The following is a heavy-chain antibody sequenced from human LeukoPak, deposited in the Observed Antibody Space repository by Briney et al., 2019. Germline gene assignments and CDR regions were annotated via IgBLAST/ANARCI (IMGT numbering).Heavy chain of an antibody. CDR3: ARDWPYYDSSGYYYGFDY. Sequence: ALVKVSCKASGYTFTSYGISWVRQAPGQGLEWMGWISAYNGNTNYAQKLQGRVTMTTDTSTSTAYMELRSLRSDDTAVYYCARDWPYYDSSGYYYGFDYWGQGTLVTVSS. V-gene: IGHV1-18*01. CDR1: GYTFTSYG. D-gene: IGHD3-22*01. J-gene: IGHJ4*02. CDR2: ISAYNGNT.